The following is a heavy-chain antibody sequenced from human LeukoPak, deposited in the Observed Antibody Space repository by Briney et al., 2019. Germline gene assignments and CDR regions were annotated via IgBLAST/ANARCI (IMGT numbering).Heavy chain of an antibody. CDR2: IDWTEDT. CDR1: GGSVSSGSYY. CDR3: ARNKHGYMDV. V-gene: IGHV2-70*13. J-gene: IGHJ6*03. D-gene: IGHD2-21*01. Sequence: TLSLTCTVSGGSVSSGSYYWSWIRQPPGKAPEWLALIDWTEDTYYTSSLKTRLTISKGTSNDQVVLTMTNLDPGDTATYYCARNKHGYMDVWGPGTTVIVS.